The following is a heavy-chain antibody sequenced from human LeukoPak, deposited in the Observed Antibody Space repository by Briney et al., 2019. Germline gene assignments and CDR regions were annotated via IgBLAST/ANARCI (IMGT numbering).Heavy chain of an antibody. V-gene: IGHV3-23*01. D-gene: IGHD3-22*01. CDR3: AKDRGSGYHYFDY. CDR2: ISTSGESA. Sequence: PGGSLRLSCPVSGFTFSSYARSWFRQAPGRGLDWFSVISTSGESAYYADSVKGRFTISRDNSKNTLYLQMNSLRAEDTAVYYCAKDRGSGYHYFDYWGQGTLVTVSS. CDR1: GFTFSSYA. J-gene: IGHJ4*02.